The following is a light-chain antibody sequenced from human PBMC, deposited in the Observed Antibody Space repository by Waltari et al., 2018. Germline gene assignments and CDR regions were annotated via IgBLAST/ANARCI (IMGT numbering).Light chain of an antibody. CDR2: DAS. J-gene: IGKJ5*01. V-gene: IGKV1-13*02. CDR1: QGIRSG. CDR3: QQCLTYPQA. Sequence: AIQLTQSPSSLSASIGDRVTISCRASQGIRSGLAWYQQKPGQPPKLLIYDASNLDSGVPSRFSGSGSGTDFTLTISSLQPEDFATYYCQQCLTYPQAFGQGTRLEIK.